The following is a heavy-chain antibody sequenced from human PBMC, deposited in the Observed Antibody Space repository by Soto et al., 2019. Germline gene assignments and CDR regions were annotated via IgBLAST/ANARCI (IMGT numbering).Heavy chain of an antibody. CDR3: ARDLGSSWYPEYFQH. V-gene: IGHV3-48*01. CDR2: ISSSSSTI. CDR1: GFTSSSYS. D-gene: IGHD6-13*01. J-gene: IGHJ1*01. Sequence: GGSLRLSWVASGFTSSSYSMNWVRQAPGKGLEWVSYISSSSSTIYYADSVKGRFTISRDNAKNSLYLQMNSLRAEDTAVYYCARDLGSSWYPEYFQHWGQGTLVTVSS.